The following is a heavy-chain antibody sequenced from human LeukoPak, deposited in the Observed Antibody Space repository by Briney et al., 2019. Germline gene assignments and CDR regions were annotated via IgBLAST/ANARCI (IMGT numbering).Heavy chain of an antibody. Sequence: SETLSLTCTVSGGSISSSSYYWGWIRQPPGKGLEWIGSIYYSGSTYYTPSLKSRVTISVDTSKNQFSLKLSSVTAADTAVYYCARHIWSGELFSGWFDPWGQGTLVTVSS. J-gene: IGHJ5*02. CDR1: GGSISSSSYY. V-gene: IGHV4-39*01. CDR2: IYYSGST. D-gene: IGHD3-10*01. CDR3: ARHIWSGELFSGWFDP.